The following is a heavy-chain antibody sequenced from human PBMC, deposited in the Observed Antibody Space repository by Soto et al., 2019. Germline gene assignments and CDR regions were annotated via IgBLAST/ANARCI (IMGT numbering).Heavy chain of an antibody. CDR1: GGTFIRYA. J-gene: IGHJ5*02. CDR2: IIPIFGTA. V-gene: IGHV1-69*06. Sequence: SVKVSCKASGGTFIRYAISWVREAPGQGLEWMGGIIPIFGTANYAQKFQGRVTITADKSTSTAYMELSSLRSEDTAVYYCARDFGRAGYNWFDPWGQGTLVTVSS. D-gene: IGHD3-3*01. CDR3: ARDFGRAGYNWFDP.